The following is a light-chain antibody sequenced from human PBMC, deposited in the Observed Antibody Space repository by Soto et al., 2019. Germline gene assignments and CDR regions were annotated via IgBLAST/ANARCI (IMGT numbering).Light chain of an antibody. Sequence: EIVLTQSPATLSLSPGERATLSCRASQSVSTYLAWYQQRPGQAPRLLIYDASYRATDIPDRFSGSGSGTDFTLTISRLEPEDFAVYYCQQYDSSPITFGQGTRLEIK. V-gene: IGKV3-20*01. CDR3: QQYDSSPIT. J-gene: IGKJ5*01. CDR1: QSVSTY. CDR2: DAS.